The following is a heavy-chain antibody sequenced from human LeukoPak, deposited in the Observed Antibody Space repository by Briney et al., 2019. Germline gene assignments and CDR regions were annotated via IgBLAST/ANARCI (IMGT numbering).Heavy chain of an antibody. V-gene: IGHV3-74*01. J-gene: IGHJ5*02. CDR1: GFTFSNYW. CDR3: IRDFRSADL. CDR2: IYVDGRTT. Sequence: GGSLRLSCVASGFTFSNYWMHWVRQPPGKGLVWVSRIYVDGRTTNYADSVKGRFTISRDNAKNTAYLEMNSLSVEDTATYYCIRDFRSADLWGQGTLVTVTS.